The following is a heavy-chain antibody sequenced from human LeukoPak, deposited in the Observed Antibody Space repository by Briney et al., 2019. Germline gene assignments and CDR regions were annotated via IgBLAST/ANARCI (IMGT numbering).Heavy chain of an antibody. CDR3: ARVGYGPPFEY. CDR2: ISSSSSYI. V-gene: IGHV3-21*01. D-gene: IGHD5-18*01. CDR1: GFTFSSYS. Sequence: GGSLRLSCAASGFTFSSYSMNWVRQAPGKGLEWVSSISSSSSYIYYADSVKGRFTIFRDNAKNSLYLQMSSLRDEDTAVYYCARVGYGPPFEYWGQGTLVTVSS. J-gene: IGHJ4*02.